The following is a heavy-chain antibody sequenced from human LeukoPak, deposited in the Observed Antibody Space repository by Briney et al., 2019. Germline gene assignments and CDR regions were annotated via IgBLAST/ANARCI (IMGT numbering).Heavy chain of an antibody. J-gene: IGHJ4*02. V-gene: IGHV1-8*01. CDR3: VTVPITIFGVVPSLDY. D-gene: IGHD3-3*01. CDR1: GYTFTSYD. CDR2: MNPNSGNT. Sequence: ASVKVSCKASGYTFTSYDINWVRQATGQGLEWMGWMNPNSGNTGYAQKFQGRVTITRDTSASTAYMELSSLRSEDTAVYYCVTVPITIFGVVPSLDYWGQGTLVTVSS.